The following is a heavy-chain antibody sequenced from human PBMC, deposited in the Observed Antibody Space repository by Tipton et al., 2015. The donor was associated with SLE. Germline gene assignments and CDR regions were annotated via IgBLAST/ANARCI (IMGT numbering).Heavy chain of an antibody. J-gene: IGHJ3*01. V-gene: IGHV3-30*04. CDR2: ISYDGNID. CDR3: ARAGATRDAFDL. Sequence: SLRLSCAASGFTFSSYVMHWVRQAPGKGLEWVAVISYDGNIDYYADSVKGRFTLSRDNSRNRLFLQMDSLRPEDTALYYCARAGATRDAFDLWGQGTMVTVSS. D-gene: IGHD1-26*01. CDR1: GFTFSSYV.